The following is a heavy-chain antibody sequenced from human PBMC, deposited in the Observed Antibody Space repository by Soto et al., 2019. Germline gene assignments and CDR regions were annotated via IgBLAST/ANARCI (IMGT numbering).Heavy chain of an antibody. J-gene: IGHJ6*03. Sequence: ASVKVSCKASGYTFTSYAMHWVRQAPGQRLEWMGWINAGNGNTKYSQKFQGRVTITRDTSASTAYMELSSLRSEDTAVYYCARVALILYELNYYYMDVWGKGTTVTV. CDR1: GYTFTSYA. V-gene: IGHV1-3*01. D-gene: IGHD1-26*01. CDR3: ARVALILYELNYYYMDV. CDR2: INAGNGNT.